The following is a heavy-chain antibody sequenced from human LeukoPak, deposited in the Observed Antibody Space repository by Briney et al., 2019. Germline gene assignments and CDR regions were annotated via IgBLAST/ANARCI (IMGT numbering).Heavy chain of an antibody. Sequence: GGSLRLSCAASGFTFSSYSMNWVRQAPGKGLEWVSYISSSGSTIYYADSVKGRFTISRDNAKNSLYLQMNSLRAEDTAVYYCARDSLGYCSSTSCSQPYWGQGTLVTVSS. V-gene: IGHV3-48*04. D-gene: IGHD2-2*01. J-gene: IGHJ4*02. CDR2: ISSSGSTI. CDR1: GFTFSSYS. CDR3: ARDSLGYCSSTSCSQPY.